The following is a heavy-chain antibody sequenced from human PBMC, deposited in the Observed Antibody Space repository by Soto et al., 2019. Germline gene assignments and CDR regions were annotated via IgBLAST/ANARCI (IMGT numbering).Heavy chain of an antibody. D-gene: IGHD3-10*01. CDR3: ARGTIPYYYYGMDV. J-gene: IGHJ6*02. CDR1: GDSISSYY. Sequence: SETLSLTCTVSGDSISSYYWTWIRQPPGEGLKWIGYIYDSGRTYYNPSLKSRVTISVDTSRNQFSLRLSSVSAADTAVYYCARGTIPYYYYGMDVWGQGATVTVS. CDR2: IYDSGRT. V-gene: IGHV4-59*01.